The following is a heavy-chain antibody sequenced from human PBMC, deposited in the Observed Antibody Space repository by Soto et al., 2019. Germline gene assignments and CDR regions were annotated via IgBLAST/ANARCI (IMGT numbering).Heavy chain of an antibody. V-gene: IGHV3-64*01. CDR3: AREAGYCSSTSCYAGFDY. CDR2: ISSNGGST. CDR1: GFTFSSYA. D-gene: IGHD2-2*01. Sequence: EVQLVESGGGLVQPGGSLRLSCAASGFTFSSYAMHWVRQAPGKGLEYVSAISSNGGSTYYANSVKGRFTISRENSKNTLYLQMGSLRAEDMAVYYCAREAGYCSSTSCYAGFDYWGQGTLVTVSS. J-gene: IGHJ4*02.